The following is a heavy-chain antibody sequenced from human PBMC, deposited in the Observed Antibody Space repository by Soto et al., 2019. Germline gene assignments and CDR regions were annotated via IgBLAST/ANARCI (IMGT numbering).Heavy chain of an antibody. D-gene: IGHD4-17*01. CDR2: ISYDGSNK. V-gene: IGHV3-30-3*01. CDR3: ARPPTPTTVVTQLYYFDY. J-gene: IGHJ4*02. CDR1: GFTFSSYA. Sequence: PGGSLSLSCAASGFTFSSYAMHWVRQAPGKGLEWVAVISYDGSNKYYADSVKGRFTISRDNSKNTLYLQMNSLRAEDTAVYYCARPPTPTTVVTQLYYFDYWGQGTLVTVSS.